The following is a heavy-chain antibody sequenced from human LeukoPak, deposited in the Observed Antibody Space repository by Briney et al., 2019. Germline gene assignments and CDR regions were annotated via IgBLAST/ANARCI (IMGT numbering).Heavy chain of an antibody. V-gene: IGHV4-59*12. CDR1: GGSISSYY. CDR2: IYYSGST. Sequence: SETLSLTCTVSGGSISSYYWSWIRQPPGKGLEWIGYIYYSGSTNYNPSLKSRVTISVDTSKNQFSLKLSSVTAADTAVYYCARTGLWVVAFYYWGQGTLVTVSS. D-gene: IGHD2-15*01. J-gene: IGHJ4*02. CDR3: ARTGLWVVAFYY.